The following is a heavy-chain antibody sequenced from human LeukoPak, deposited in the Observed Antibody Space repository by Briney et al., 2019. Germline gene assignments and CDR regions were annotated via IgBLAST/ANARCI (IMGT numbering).Heavy chain of an antibody. J-gene: IGHJ4*02. CDR2: INHSGST. Sequence: SETLSLTCAVYGGSFGGYYWSWLRQPPGKGLEWIGEINHSGSTNYNPSLKSRVTISVDTSKNQFSLKLSSVTAADTAVYYCARCGAQWPFDYWGQGTLVTVSS. CDR3: ARCGAQWPFDY. D-gene: IGHD6-19*01. V-gene: IGHV4-34*01. CDR1: GGSFGGYY.